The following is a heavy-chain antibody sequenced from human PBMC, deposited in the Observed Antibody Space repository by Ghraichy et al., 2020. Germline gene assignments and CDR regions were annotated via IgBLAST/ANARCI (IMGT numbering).Heavy chain of an antibody. CDR1: GGSISSYY. V-gene: IGHV4-59*08. Sequence: SETLSLTCTVSGGSISSYYWSWIRQPPGKGLEWIGYIYYSGSTNYNPSLKSRVTILVDTSKNQFSLKLSSVTAADTAVYYCARRVDSSGYYSNWFDPWGQGTLVTVSS. CDR3: ARRVDSSGYYSNWFDP. J-gene: IGHJ5*02. CDR2: IYYSGST. D-gene: IGHD3-22*01.